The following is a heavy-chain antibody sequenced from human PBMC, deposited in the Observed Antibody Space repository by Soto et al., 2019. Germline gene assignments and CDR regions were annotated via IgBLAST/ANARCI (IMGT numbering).Heavy chain of an antibody. Sequence: GGSLRLSCAASKFTLSTYAMTWVRQAPGKGLEWVSDISGSGDNTYYADSVKGRFTISRDNHKSTFYLQMNSLRAEDTAVYYSGGGYYTRGGVMDVWGQGTTVTVSS. V-gene: IGHV3-23*01. J-gene: IGHJ6*02. CDR3: GGGYYTRGGVMDV. D-gene: IGHD3-3*01. CDR1: KFTLSTYA. CDR2: ISGSGDNT.